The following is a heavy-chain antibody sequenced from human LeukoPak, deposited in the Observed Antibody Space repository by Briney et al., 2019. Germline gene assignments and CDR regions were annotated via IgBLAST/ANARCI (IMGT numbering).Heavy chain of an antibody. Sequence: SVKVSCKASGGTFSSYAISWVRQAPGQGLEWMGGIVPIFGTANYAQKFQGRVTITADESTSTAYMELSSLRSEDTAVYYCARTAPEWELVDYWGQGTLVTVSS. D-gene: IGHD1-26*01. J-gene: IGHJ4*02. CDR1: GGTFSSYA. CDR3: ARTAPEWELVDY. CDR2: IVPIFGTA. V-gene: IGHV1-69*13.